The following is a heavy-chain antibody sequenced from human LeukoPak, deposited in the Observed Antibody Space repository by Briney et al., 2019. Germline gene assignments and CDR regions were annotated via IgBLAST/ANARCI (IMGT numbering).Heavy chain of an antibody. CDR3: AKGARYNWKGDAFDI. J-gene: IGHJ3*02. Sequence: SGGSLRLSCAASEFTFSMYGMNWVRQAPGKGLEWVSAISGSGGSTYYADSVKGRFTISRDNSKNTLYLQMNSLRAEDTAVYYCAKGARYNWKGDAFDIWGQGTMVTVSS. CDR1: EFTFSMYG. V-gene: IGHV3-23*01. CDR2: ISGSGGST. D-gene: IGHD1-20*01.